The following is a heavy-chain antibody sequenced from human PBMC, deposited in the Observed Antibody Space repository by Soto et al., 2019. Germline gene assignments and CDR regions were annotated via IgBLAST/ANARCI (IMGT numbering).Heavy chain of an antibody. D-gene: IGHD3-16*01. CDR2: SSSSGGYS. CDR3: ARSSGRRHVFTFDYGLDV. Sequence: QVQLVESGGGLVEPGGSLRLSCAASGFSVGDNYMTWIRQAPGKGLEWLSYSSSSGGYSNYADSVQGRFTISRDTTKNSLYLQMDSLRAEDTAVYFCARSSGRRHVFTFDYGLDVWGQGTTVTVSS. CDR1: GFSVGDNY. J-gene: IGHJ6*02. V-gene: IGHV3-11*06.